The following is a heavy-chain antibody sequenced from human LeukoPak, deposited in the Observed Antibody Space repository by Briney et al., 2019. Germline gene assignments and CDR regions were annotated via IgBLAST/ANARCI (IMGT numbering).Heavy chain of an antibody. J-gene: IGHJ4*02. CDR3: AKAGGIAAAGTGFDY. CDR1: GFTFSSYA. V-gene: IGHV3-23*01. D-gene: IGHD6-13*01. Sequence: GGSLRLSCAASGFTFSSYAMSWVRQAPGKGLEWVSAISGSGGSTYYADSVKGRFTIPRDNSKNTLYLQMNSLRAEDTAVYYCAKAGGIAAAGTGFDYWGQGTLVTVSS. CDR2: ISGSGGST.